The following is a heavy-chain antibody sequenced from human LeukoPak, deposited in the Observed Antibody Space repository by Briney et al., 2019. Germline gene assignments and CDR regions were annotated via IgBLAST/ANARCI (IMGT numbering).Heavy chain of an antibody. J-gene: IGHJ4*02. CDR1: DDSISDYC. V-gene: IGHV4-59*01. CDR3: TRGAGWLIDD. D-gene: IGHD3-16*01. CDR2: FYNSGRS. Sequence: SETLSLTCTASDDSISDYCRGWIRQTPGKGLEWIGYFYNSGRSTYNPSLKSRVSISVDTSKNQFSLRLNSVILADTAVYYCTRGAGWLIDDWGQGILVTVSS.